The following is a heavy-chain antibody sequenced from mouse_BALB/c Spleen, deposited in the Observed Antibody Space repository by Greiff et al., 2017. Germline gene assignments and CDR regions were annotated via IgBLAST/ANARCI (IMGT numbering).Heavy chain of an antibody. V-gene: IGHV2-9*02. CDR1: GYSLTGYG. D-gene: IGHD2-10*01. CDR3: ARVESYYGNYGYFDV. Sequence: QVQLKESGPGLVAPSQSLSITCTVSGYSLTGYGVHWVSQPPGKGLEWLGVIWAGGSTNYNSALMSRLSISKDNSKSQVFLKMNSLQTDDTAMYYCARVESYYGNYGYFDVWGAGTTVTVSS. CDR2: IWAGGST. J-gene: IGHJ1*01.